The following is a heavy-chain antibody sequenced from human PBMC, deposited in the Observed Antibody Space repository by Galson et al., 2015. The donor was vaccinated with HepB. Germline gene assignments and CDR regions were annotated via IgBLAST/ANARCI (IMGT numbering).Heavy chain of an antibody. J-gene: IGHJ4*02. CDR1: GFTFSSYA. CDR3: AKDLNWRDHGDFGMLDY. CDR2: ISGSGGST. Sequence: SLRLSCAASGFTFSSYAMSWVRQAPGKGLEWVSAISGSGGSTYYADSVKGRFTISRDNSKNTLYLQMNSLRPEDTAVYYCAKDLNWRDHGDFGMLDYRGQGTLVTVSS. D-gene: IGHD4-17*01. V-gene: IGHV3-23*01.